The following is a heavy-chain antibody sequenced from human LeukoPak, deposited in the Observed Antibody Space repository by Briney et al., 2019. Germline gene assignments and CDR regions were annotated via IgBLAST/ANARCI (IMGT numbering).Heavy chain of an antibody. J-gene: IGHJ4*02. CDR3: AKSSPYCANGVCHFDY. D-gene: IGHD2-8*01. Sequence: GESLKISCKGSGYSFTSYWIAWVRQVSGKGLEWMGIIYPGDSDTRYSPSFQGQVTISVDKSLRTAYLQWSSLKAADTAMYYCAKSSPYCANGVCHFDYWGQGTLVTVSS. V-gene: IGHV5-51*01. CDR1: GYSFTSYW. CDR2: IYPGDSDT.